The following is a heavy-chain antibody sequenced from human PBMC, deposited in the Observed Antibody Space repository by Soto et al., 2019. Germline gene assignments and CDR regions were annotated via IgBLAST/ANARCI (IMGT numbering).Heavy chain of an antibody. CDR1: GFTFSTYE. V-gene: IGHV3-48*03. J-gene: IGHJ4*02. CDR2: ISSGGSTI. CDR3: ARIGTVLTPDDS. D-gene: IGHD2-21*02. Sequence: GGSLRLSCVGSGFTFSTYEMQWVRQAPGKGLEWVSYISSGGSTIFYGESVKGRFTVSRDNDRSSLYLQMNSLRVEDSSVYYCARIGTVLTPDDSWGQGTLVTVSS.